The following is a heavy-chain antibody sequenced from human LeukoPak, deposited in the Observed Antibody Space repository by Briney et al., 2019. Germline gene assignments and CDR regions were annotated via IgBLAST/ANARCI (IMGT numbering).Heavy chain of an antibody. Sequence: ASVKVSCKASGYTFTSYGISWVRQAPGQGLEWMGWISAYNGNTNYAQKFQGRVTMTRDTSISTAYMELSRLRSDDTAVYYCISRDSFDYWGQGTLVTVSS. D-gene: IGHD2-21*02. CDR1: GYTFTSYG. CDR3: ISRDSFDY. J-gene: IGHJ4*02. V-gene: IGHV1-18*01. CDR2: ISAYNGNT.